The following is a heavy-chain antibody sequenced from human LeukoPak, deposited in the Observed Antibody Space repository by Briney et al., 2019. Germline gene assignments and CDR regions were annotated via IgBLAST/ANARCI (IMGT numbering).Heavy chain of an antibody. D-gene: IGHD4-17*01. V-gene: IGHV3-23*01. Sequence: GGSLRLSCAASGFTFNNYVMNWVRQAPGKGLEWASAIGGSGGSTYYADSVKGRFTISRDNSKNTLYLQMNSLRAEDTAVYYCANEYGVYYFDYWGQGTLVTVSS. CDR3: ANEYGVYYFDY. J-gene: IGHJ4*02. CDR1: GFTFNNYV. CDR2: IGGSGGST.